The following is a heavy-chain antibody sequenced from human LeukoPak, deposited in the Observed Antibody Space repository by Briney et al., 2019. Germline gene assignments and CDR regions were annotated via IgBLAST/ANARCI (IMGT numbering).Heavy chain of an antibody. CDR3: ARDTRSWDTAQPGYAFDI. Sequence: GASVKVSCKASGYTFTSYGISWVRQAPGQGLEWMGWISAYNGNTNYAQKLQGRVTMTTDTSTSTAYMELRSLRSDDTAVYYCARDTRSWDTAQPGYAFDIWGQGTMVTVSS. D-gene: IGHD5-18*01. V-gene: IGHV1-18*01. CDR2: ISAYNGNT. CDR1: GYTFTSYG. J-gene: IGHJ3*02.